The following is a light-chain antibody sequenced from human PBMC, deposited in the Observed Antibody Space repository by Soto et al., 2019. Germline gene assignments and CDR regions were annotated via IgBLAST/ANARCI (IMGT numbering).Light chain of an antibody. V-gene: IGLV2-11*01. CDR1: SSDVGGYNY. CDR3: CSYAGSYSYV. CDR2: DVS. J-gene: IGLJ1*01. Sequence: QSALTQPRSVSGSPGQSVTISCTGTSSDVGGYNYVSWYQQHPGKAPKLMIYDVSKRPSGFPDRFSGSKSGNTASLTISGLPDEDEADYYCCSYAGSYSYVFGTGTKLTVL.